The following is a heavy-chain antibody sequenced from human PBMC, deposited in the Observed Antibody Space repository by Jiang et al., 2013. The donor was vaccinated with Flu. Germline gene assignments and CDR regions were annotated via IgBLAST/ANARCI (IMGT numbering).Heavy chain of an antibody. D-gene: IGHD3-16*02. J-gene: IGHJ4*02. CDR2: IYYSGST. Sequence: TLSLTCTVSGGSISSGGYYWSWIRQHPGKGLEWIGYIYYSGSTYYNPSLKSRVTISVDTSKNQFSLKLSSVTAADTAVYYCARDNRDYVWGSYRYGYFDYWGQGTLVTVSS. CDR1: GGSISSGGYY. CDR3: ARDNRDYVWGSYRYGYFDY. V-gene: IGHV4-31*03.